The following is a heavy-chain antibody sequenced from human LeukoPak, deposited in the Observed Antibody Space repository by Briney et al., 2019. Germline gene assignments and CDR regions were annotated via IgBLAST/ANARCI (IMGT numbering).Heavy chain of an antibody. V-gene: IGHV1-18*01. CDR3: ARGGKEGMDV. CDR1: GYTFTSYG. J-gene: IGHJ6*02. CDR2: ISAYNGNT. Sequence: GASVKVSCKSSGYTFTSYGFTWVRQAPGQGLEWLGWISAYNGNTNYAQEFQGRVTMTTDTSTNTVYMELRSLTSDDTAVYYCARGGKEGMDVWGQGTTVTVSS. D-gene: IGHD1-26*01.